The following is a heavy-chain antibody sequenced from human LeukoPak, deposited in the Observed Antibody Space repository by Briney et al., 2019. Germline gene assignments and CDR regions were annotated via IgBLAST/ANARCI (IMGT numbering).Heavy chain of an antibody. CDR3: GRGGVPAAIDY. CDR1: GFSFSSHG. CDR2: IIGGAGGT. D-gene: IGHD2-2*01. V-gene: IGHV3-23*01. J-gene: IGHJ4*02. Sequence: PGGSLRLSCAASGFSFSSHGMSWVRQAPGKGLEWVSGIIGGAGGTYYADSVKGRFTISGDNSKNTLFLQMNSLRAEDTAVYYCGRGGVPAAIDYWGQGTLVTVSS.